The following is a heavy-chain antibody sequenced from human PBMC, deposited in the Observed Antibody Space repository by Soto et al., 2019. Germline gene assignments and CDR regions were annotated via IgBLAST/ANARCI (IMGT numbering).Heavy chain of an antibody. J-gene: IGHJ4*02. Sequence: SETLSLTCTVSGGSISSCGYYWSWIRQHPGKGLEWIGYIYYSGITYYNPSLKSRVTISVDTSKNQFSLKLSSVPAADTAVYYCARAAPMYGYGTNGVSDFDYWGQGTLVTVSS. CDR1: GGSISSCGYY. D-gene: IGHD2-8*01. V-gene: IGHV4-31*03. CDR2: IYYSGIT. CDR3: ARAAPMYGYGTNGVSDFDY.